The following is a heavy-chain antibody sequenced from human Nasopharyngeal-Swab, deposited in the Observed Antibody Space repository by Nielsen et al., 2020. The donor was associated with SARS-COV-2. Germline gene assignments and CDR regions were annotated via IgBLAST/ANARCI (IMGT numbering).Heavy chain of an antibody. V-gene: IGHV3-74*01. CDR2: INGDGSST. D-gene: IGHD4-11*01. J-gene: IGHJ4*02. CDR3: ARGGLYSNYLFDY. Sequence: GEPLKISCAASGFTFSSYWMHWVRQAPGKGLVWVSRINGDGSSTTYANSVRGRFTISSDNAKNMLYLQLNSLRAEDTAVYYCARGGLYSNYLFDYWGQGTLVTVSS. CDR1: GFTFSSYW.